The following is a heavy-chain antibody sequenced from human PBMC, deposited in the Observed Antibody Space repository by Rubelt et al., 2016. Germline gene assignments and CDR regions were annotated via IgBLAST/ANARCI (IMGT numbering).Heavy chain of an antibody. CDR3: ARDKDCSGGSCYYSGPSYYYYGMDV. CDR2: INPSGGST. V-gene: IGHV1-46*01. J-gene: IGHJ6*02. Sequence: MHWVRQAPGQGLEWMGIINPSGGSTSYAQKFQGRVTMTRDTSTSTVYMELSSLRSEETAVYYCARDKDCSGGSCYYSGPSYYYYGMDVWGQGTTVTVSS. D-gene: IGHD2-15*01.